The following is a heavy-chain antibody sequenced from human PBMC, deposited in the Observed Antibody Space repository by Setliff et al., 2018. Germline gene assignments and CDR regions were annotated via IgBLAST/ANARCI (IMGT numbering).Heavy chain of an antibody. D-gene: IGHD3-3*01. CDR1: GGSFSGYY. CDR2: INHSGST. J-gene: IGHJ4*02. Sequence: SETLSLTCAVCGGSFSGYYWSWIRQPPGKGLEWIGEINHSGSTNYNPSLKSRVTISVDTSKNQFSLKLSSVTAADTAVYYCARGNYNFWSGYYTGVYYFDYWGQGTLVTVSS. CDR3: ARGNYNFWSGYYTGVYYFDY. V-gene: IGHV4-34*01.